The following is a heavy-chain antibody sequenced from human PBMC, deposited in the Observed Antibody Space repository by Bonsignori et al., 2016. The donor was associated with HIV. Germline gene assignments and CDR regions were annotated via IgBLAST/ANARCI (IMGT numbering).Heavy chain of an antibody. D-gene: IGHD2-15*01. J-gene: IGHJ3*02. V-gene: IGHV3-74*01. CDR2: INSDGSST. CDR3: ARAYRYCSGGSCYSLAFDI. Sequence: VRQMPGKGLVWVSRINSDGSSTSYADSVKGRFTISRDNAKNTLYLQMNSLRAEDTAVYYCARAYRYCSGGSCYSLAFDIWGQGTMVTVSS.